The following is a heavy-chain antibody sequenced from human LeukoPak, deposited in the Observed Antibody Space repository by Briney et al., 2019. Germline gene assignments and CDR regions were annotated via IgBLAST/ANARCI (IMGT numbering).Heavy chain of an antibody. CDR2: INHSGST. J-gene: IGHJ6*02. Sequence: PSETLSLTCAVYGGSFSGYYWSWIRQPPGKGLEWIGEINHSGSTNYNPSLKSRVTISVDTSKNQFSLKLSSVTAADTAVYYCASRALMLPYYYYGMDVWGQGTTVTVPS. D-gene: IGHD2-15*01. V-gene: IGHV4-34*01. CDR1: GGSFSGYY. CDR3: ASRALMLPYYYYGMDV.